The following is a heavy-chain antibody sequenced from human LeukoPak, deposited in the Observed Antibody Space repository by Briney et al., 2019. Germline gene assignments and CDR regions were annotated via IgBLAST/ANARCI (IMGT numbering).Heavy chain of an antibody. Sequence: GRSLRLSCAASGFTFSSYAMPWVRQAPGKGLEWVAVISYDESNKYYADSVKGRFTISRDNSKNTLYLQMNSLRAEDTAVYYCAKEWTRVYYYDSSGSHDAFDIWGQGTMVTVSS. CDR3: AKEWTRVYYYDSSGSHDAFDI. D-gene: IGHD3-22*01. J-gene: IGHJ3*02. CDR2: ISYDESNK. V-gene: IGHV3-30-3*01. CDR1: GFTFSSYA.